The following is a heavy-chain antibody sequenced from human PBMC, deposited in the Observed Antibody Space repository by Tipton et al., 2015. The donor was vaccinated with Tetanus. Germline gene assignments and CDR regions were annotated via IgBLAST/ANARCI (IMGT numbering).Heavy chain of an antibody. Sequence: GSLRLSCAASGMTLSYFAMSWVRQAPGKGLEWVSGITGGNTYYADSVKGRFTISRDNSKNTLSLQMNSLRGEDTAVYYCAKALGSSAWYGTWGQGTLVTVSS. CDR1: GMTLSYFA. D-gene: IGHD6-13*01. V-gene: IGHV3-23*01. CDR3: AKALGSSAWYGT. J-gene: IGHJ5*02. CDR2: ITGGNT.